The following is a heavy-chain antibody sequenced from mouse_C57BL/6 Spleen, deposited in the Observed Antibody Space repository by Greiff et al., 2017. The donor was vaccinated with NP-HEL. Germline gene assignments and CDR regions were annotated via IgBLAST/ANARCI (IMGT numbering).Heavy chain of an antibody. CDR3: GREGTY. CDR2: IDPSDSYT. Sequence: QVQLQQPGAELVMPGASVKLSCKASGYTFTSYWMHWVKQRPGQGLEWIGEIDPSDSYTNYNQKFKGKSTLTVDKSSSTAYMQLSSLTSEDSAVYYCGREGTYWGQGTLVTVSA. J-gene: IGHJ3*01. V-gene: IGHV1-69*01. CDR1: GYTFTSYW.